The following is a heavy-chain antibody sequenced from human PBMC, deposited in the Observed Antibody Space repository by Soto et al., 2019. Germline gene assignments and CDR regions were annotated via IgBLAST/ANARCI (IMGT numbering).Heavy chain of an antibody. CDR1: GFTVSSKY. CDR3: ATGRGNWGRFDY. J-gene: IGHJ4*02. V-gene: IGHV3-53*02. CDR2: IWSAGLI. D-gene: IGHD7-27*01. Sequence: DVQLVETGGELIQPGGSLRLSCAASGFTVSSKYMSWVRQAPGKGLEWVSVIWSAGLIYYADSVRGRFTISRDISKNTLYLQMNSLRAEDTAVYYCATGRGNWGRFDYWGQGTLVTVSS.